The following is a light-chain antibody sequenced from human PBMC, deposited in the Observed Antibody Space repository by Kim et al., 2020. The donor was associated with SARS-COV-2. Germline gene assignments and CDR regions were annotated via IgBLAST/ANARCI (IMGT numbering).Light chain of an antibody. J-gene: IGKJ1*01. Sequence: EIVMTQSPATLSVSPGERATLSCRASQSVSSNLVWYQQKPGQAPRLLIYGASTRVTGTPARFSGSGSGTEFTLTISSLQSEDFAVYYCQQYNNWPRTFGQGTKVDIK. CDR1: QSVSSN. CDR2: GAS. V-gene: IGKV3-15*01. CDR3: QQYNNWPRT.